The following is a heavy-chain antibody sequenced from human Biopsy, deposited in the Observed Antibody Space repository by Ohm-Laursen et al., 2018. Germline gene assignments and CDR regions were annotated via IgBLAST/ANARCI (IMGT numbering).Heavy chain of an antibody. Sequence: SLRLSCTASGFSVSSYDMNWVRQAPGKGLEWISYISETSSHIYDADSVRGRFTVARDIAKNSLYLQLNSLRAEDTALYYCARAFRGQYFYYYYGMDVWGQGTTVTVSS. CDR1: GFSVSSYD. D-gene: IGHD3-9*01. V-gene: IGHV3-21*04. CDR2: ISETSSHI. CDR3: ARAFRGQYFYYYYGMDV. J-gene: IGHJ6*02.